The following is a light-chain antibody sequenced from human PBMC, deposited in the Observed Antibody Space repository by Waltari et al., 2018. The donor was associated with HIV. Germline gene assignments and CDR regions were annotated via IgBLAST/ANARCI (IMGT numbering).Light chain of an antibody. V-gene: IGKV3-15*01. CDR3: QQYNNWPPT. Sequence: EVLMTQSPATLSVSPGERATLSCRASQSISTNLAWYQQRLGQAPRLLIIHASTRANGCPARFSGSGSGAEFTLTINSLQSDDSAVYYCQQYNNWPPTFGGGTKVEIK. CDR2: HAS. J-gene: IGKJ4*01. CDR1: QSISTN.